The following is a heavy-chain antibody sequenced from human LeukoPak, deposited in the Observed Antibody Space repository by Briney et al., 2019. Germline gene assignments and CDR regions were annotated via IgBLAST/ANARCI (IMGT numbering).Heavy chain of an antibody. Sequence: QPGGSLRLSCAASGFTFDDYAMHWVRQAPGKGLEWVSLISGDGGSTYYADSVKGRFTISRDNSKNSLYLQMNSLRTEDTALYYCAKDLREGATFIVTFDYWGQGTLVTVSS. V-gene: IGHV3-43*02. CDR1: GFTFDDYA. CDR3: AKDLREGATFIVTFDY. CDR2: ISGDGGST. J-gene: IGHJ4*02. D-gene: IGHD1-26*01.